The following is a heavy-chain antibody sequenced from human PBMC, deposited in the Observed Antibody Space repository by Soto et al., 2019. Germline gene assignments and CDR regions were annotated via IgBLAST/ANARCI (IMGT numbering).Heavy chain of an antibody. Sequence: EVQLVESGGGLVQPGGSLRLSCAASGFTFSSYSMNWVRQAPGKGLEWVSYISSSSSTIYYADSVKGRFTISRDNAKNSLYLQMNSLRDEDTAVYYCARDFSPYRVFDYYGMDVWGQGTTVTVSS. V-gene: IGHV3-48*02. CDR3: ARDFSPYRVFDYYGMDV. CDR2: ISSSSSTI. CDR1: GFTFSSYS. D-gene: IGHD6-13*01. J-gene: IGHJ6*02.